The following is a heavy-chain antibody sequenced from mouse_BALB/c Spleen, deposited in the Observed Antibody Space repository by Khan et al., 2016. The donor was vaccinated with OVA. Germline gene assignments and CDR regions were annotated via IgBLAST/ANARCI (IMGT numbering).Heavy chain of an antibody. J-gene: IGHJ3*01. CDR2: IDPFSGGT. D-gene: IGHD2-2*01. Sequence: VQLQQPGPELMKPGASVKISCKASGYSFTTYYIHWVMQSHEKSLEWIGYIDPFSGGTTYNQKFKGKATLTVDKSSSPAYIHLSILTSEDSAVYYGARHGYVAWFTYWGQGTLVTVSA. CDR3: ARHGYVAWFTY. CDR1: GYSFTTYY. V-gene: IGHV1S135*01.